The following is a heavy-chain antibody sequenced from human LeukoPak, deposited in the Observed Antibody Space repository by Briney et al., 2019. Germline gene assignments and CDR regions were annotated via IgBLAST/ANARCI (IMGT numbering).Heavy chain of an antibody. CDR1: GFTFSSYS. Sequence: GRSLRLSCAASGFTFSSYSMNWVRQAPGKGLEWVSSISSSSSYIYYADSVKGRFTISRDNAKKSLYLQMNSLRVEDTAVYYCARAYSERYGLGYYCMDVWGKGTTVTVSS. D-gene: IGHD1-26*01. CDR3: ARAYSERYGLGYYCMDV. J-gene: IGHJ6*03. V-gene: IGHV3-21*01. CDR2: ISSSSSYI.